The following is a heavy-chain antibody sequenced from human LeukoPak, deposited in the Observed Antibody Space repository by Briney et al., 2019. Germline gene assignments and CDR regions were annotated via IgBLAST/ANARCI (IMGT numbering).Heavy chain of an antibody. V-gene: IGHV1-69*05. CDR1: GGTFSSYA. D-gene: IGHD1-26*01. J-gene: IGHJ4*02. Sequence: SVKVSCKASGGTFSSYAISWVRQAPGQGLEWMGGIIPIFGTANYAQKFQGRVTITTDESTSTAYMELSSLRSEDTAVYYCARGDSGSYQGSYWGQGTLVTVSS. CDR3: ARGDSGSYQGSY. CDR2: IIPIFGTA.